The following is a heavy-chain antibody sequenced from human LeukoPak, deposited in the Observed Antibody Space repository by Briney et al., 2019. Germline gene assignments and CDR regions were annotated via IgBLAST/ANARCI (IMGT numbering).Heavy chain of an antibody. CDR1: GFTFRNYR. CDR3: ARDAYGLGY. V-gene: IGHV3-74*01. D-gene: IGHD3-16*01. Sequence: GSLRLSCAASGFTFRNYRMHWVRQAPGEGLVWVSLIESDGSRTNYADSVKGRFTISRDNAKNTLYLQMNSLRAEDTAVYYCARDAYGLGYWGQGTLVTVSS. J-gene: IGHJ4*02. CDR2: IESDGSRT.